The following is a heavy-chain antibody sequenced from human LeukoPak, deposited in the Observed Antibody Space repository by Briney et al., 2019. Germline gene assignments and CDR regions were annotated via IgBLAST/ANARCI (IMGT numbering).Heavy chain of an antibody. D-gene: IGHD2-15*01. J-gene: IGHJ4*02. CDR2: IWYDGSNK. CDR3: ARDFRATGGRAIIDY. V-gene: IGHV3-33*01. CDR1: GSTFSSCG. Sequence: PGGSLRLSCSASGSTFSSCGMHWVRQAPGKGLEWVAFIWYDGSNKYYTDSVKGRFTISRDNAQNTLYLQMNSLRAEDTAVYYCARDFRATGGRAIIDYWGQGSLVSVSS.